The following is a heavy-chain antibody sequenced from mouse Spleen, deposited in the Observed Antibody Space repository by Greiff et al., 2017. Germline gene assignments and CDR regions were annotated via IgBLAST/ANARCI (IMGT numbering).Heavy chain of an antibody. CDR2: IFPGSGSS. D-gene: IGHD2-2*01. CDR3: ARYGYDAAMDY. V-gene: IGHV1-55*01. Sequence: QVQLQQPGAELVKPGASVKMSCKASGYTFTSYWITWMKQRPGQGLEWIGDIFPGSGSSKYNAKFKGKATLTADKSSSTAYMQLSSLTSEDSAVYFCARYGYDAAMDYWGQGTSVTVSS. J-gene: IGHJ4*01. CDR1: GYTFTSYW.